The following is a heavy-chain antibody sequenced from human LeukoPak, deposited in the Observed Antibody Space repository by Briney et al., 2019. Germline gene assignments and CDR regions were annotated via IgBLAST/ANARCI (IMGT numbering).Heavy chain of an antibody. V-gene: IGHV4-39*07. Sequence: SETLSLTCTVSGGSISSSSHYWGWIRQPPGKGLEWIGSIYYGGSTYFNPSLKSRVTISVDTSKNQFSLKLSSVTAADTAVYYCARGGFDPWGQGTLVTVSS. CDR1: GGSISSSSHY. CDR2: IYYGGST. CDR3: ARGGFDP. D-gene: IGHD1-26*01. J-gene: IGHJ5*02.